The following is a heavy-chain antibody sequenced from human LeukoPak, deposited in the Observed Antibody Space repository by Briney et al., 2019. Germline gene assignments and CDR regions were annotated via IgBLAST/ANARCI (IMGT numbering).Heavy chain of an antibody. CDR2: IYYSGST. CDR1: GGSVSSGSYY. CDR3: AREVWAPIVATTRNWFDP. J-gene: IGHJ5*02. Sequence: PSETLSLTCTVSGGSVSSGSYYWSWIRQPPGKGLEWIGYIYYSGSTNYNPSLKSRVTISVDTSKNQFSLKLSSVTAADTAVYYCAREVWAPIVATTRNWFDPWGQGTLVTVSS. D-gene: IGHD5-12*01. V-gene: IGHV4-61*01.